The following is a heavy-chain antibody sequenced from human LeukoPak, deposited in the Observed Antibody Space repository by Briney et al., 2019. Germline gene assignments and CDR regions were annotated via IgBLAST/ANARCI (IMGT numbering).Heavy chain of an antibody. CDR3: AKDRYDSSGYYWAQDY. CDR1: GFTFSSYG. V-gene: IGHV3-30*02. Sequence: GGSLRLSCAASGFTFSSYGMHWVRQAPGKGLEWVTFIRYDGSHKYYADSVKGRFTISRDNSKNTLYQQMNSLRAEDTALYYCAKDRYDSSGYYWAQDYWGQGTLVTVSS. CDR2: IRYDGSHK. D-gene: IGHD3-22*01. J-gene: IGHJ4*02.